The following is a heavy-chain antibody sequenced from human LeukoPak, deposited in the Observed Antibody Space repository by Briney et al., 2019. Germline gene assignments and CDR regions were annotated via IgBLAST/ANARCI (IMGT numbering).Heavy chain of an antibody. J-gene: IGHJ4*02. CDR1: GFTFSNAW. CDR3: TSPYGSGSYYTDY. D-gene: IGHD3-10*01. CDR2: IKSKNDGGTT. Sequence: SGGSLRLSCAASGFTFSNAWMSWVRQAPGKGLEWVARIKSKNDGGTTDYAAPVKGRFTISRDDSKNTVYLQMNSLKTEDTAVYYCTSPYGSGSYYTDYWGQGTLVTVSS. V-gene: IGHV3-15*01.